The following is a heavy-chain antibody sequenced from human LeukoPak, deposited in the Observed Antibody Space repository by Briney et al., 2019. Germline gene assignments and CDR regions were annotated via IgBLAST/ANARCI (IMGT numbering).Heavy chain of an antibody. CDR1: GFTFSSYA. D-gene: IGHD2-8*02. J-gene: IGHJ6*03. Sequence: GGSLRLSCAASGFTFSSYAMHWVRQAPGKGLEWVAVISYDGSNKYYADSVKGRFTISRDNSKNTLYLQMNSLRAEDTAVYYCASREGTGHYYYYYMDVWGKGTTVTVSS. CDR2: ISYDGSNK. CDR3: ASREGTGHYYYYYMDV. V-gene: IGHV3-30*04.